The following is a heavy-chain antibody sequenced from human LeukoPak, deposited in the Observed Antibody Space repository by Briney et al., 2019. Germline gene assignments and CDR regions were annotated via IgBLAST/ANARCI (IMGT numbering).Heavy chain of an antibody. CDR2: INHSGST. D-gene: IGHD3-16*02. V-gene: IGHV4-34*01. J-gene: IGHJ3*02. Sequence: SETLSLTCAVYGGSFSGYYWSWIRQPPGKGLEWIGEINHSGSTNYNPSLKGRVTISVDTSKNQFSLKLSSVTAADTAVYYCARGRLYDYVWGSYRHHDAFDIWGQGTMVTVSS. CDR3: ARGRLYDYVWGSYRHHDAFDI. CDR1: GGSFSGYY.